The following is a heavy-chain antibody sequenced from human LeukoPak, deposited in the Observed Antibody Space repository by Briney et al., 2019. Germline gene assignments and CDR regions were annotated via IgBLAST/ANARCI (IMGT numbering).Heavy chain of an antibody. J-gene: IGHJ6*02. Sequence: QSGGSLRLSCAASGFTVSSNYMSWVRQAPGKGLEWVSVIYSGGSTYYADSVKGRFTISRDNSKNTLYLQMNSLRAEDTAVYYCARGRPYVYYGMDVWGQGTTVTVSS. CDR3: ARGRPYVYYGMDV. D-gene: IGHD3-16*01. V-gene: IGHV3-53*01. CDR1: GFTVSSNY. CDR2: IYSGGST.